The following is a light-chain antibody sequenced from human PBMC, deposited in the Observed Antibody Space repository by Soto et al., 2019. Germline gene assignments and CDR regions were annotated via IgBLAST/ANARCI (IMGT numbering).Light chain of an antibody. CDR3: LKYNSAHCT. J-gene: IGKJ1*01. Sequence: DIQMTQSPSSLSASVGDRVTITCRASQGISNHLAWYQQKPGKVPKLLIYAASTLQSGVPSRFSGSGSGTDFNLTISLLQTEDVATDYCLKYNSAHCTFGQGTKVEIK. CDR1: QGISNH. V-gene: IGKV1-27*01. CDR2: AAS.